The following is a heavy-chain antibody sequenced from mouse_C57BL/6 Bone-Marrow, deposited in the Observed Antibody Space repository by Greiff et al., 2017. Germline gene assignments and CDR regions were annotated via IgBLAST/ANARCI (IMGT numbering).Heavy chain of an antibody. J-gene: IGHJ2*01. Sequence: VQLQQSGAELVRPGTSVKVSCKASGYAFTNYLIEWVKQRPGQGLEWIGVINPGSGGTNYNEKFKGKATLTADKSSSTAYMQLSSLTSEDSAVYFCAIRRYDYTFDYWGQGTTLTGSS. D-gene: IGHD2-4*01. CDR2: INPGSGGT. V-gene: IGHV1-54*01. CDR3: AIRRYDYTFDY. CDR1: GYAFTNYL.